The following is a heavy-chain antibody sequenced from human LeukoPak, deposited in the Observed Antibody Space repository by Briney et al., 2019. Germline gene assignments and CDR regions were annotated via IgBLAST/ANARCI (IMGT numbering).Heavy chain of an antibody. J-gene: IGHJ5*02. V-gene: IGHV5-51*01. D-gene: IGHD3-10*01. Sequence: GESLKISCKGSGYSFTTYWIGWVRQMPGKGLEWMGIIYPGDSDTTYSPSFQGQVTISADKSISTAYLQWSSLKASDTAMYYCARLYGSGSYHTWFDPWGQGTLVTVSS. CDR1: GYSFTTYW. CDR2: IYPGDSDT. CDR3: ARLYGSGSYHTWFDP.